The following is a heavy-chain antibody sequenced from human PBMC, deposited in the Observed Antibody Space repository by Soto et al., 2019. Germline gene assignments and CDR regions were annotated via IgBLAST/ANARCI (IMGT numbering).Heavy chain of an antibody. D-gene: IGHD3-10*01. V-gene: IGHV1-18*01. CDR3: ARDRVLLWFGERNYWYFDL. CDR1: GYTFTSYG. J-gene: IGHJ2*01. CDR2: ISAYNGNT. Sequence: ASVKVSCKASGYTFTSYGISWVRQAPGQGLEWMGWISAYNGNTNYAQKLQGRVTMTTDTSTSTAYMELRSLRSDDTAVYYCARDRVLLWFGERNYWYFDLWGRRTLVTVSS.